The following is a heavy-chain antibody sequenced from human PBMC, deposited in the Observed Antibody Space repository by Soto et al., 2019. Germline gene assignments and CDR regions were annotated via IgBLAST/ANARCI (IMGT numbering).Heavy chain of an antibody. CDR1: GFTFSSYA. J-gene: IGHJ4*02. CDR2: ISGSGGST. D-gene: IGHD5-18*01. CDR3: AKSAWLQLGGYFDY. V-gene: IGHV3-23*01. Sequence: GGSLRLSCAASGFTFSSYAMSWVRQAPGRGLEWVSTISGSGGSTYYADSVKGRFTISRDNSKNTLYLQMNSLRVEDTAVYYCAKSAWLQLGGYFDYWGQGTLVTVSS.